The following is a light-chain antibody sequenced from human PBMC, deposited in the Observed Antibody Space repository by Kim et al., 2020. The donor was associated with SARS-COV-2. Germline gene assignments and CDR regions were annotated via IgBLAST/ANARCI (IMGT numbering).Light chain of an antibody. CDR3: QQYNDWPPPFT. CDR1: QSVSSN. V-gene: IGKV3-15*01. Sequence: EIVMTQSPATLSVSPGERATLSCRASQSVSSNLAWYQQKPGQAPRLLIYGASTRATGIPARFSGSGSGTDFTLTISSLQSEDFAVYYCQQYNDWPPPFTFGPGTNVDIK. CDR2: GAS. J-gene: IGKJ3*01.